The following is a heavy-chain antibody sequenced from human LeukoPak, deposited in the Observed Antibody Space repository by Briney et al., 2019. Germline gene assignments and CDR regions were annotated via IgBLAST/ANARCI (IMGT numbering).Heavy chain of an antibody. Sequence: SETLSLTCAVYGGSFSGYYWSWIRQPPGKGLEWIGYIYYSGSTNYNPSLKSRVTISVDTSKNQFSLKLSSVTAADTAVYYCARFFSSSWYDYWGQGTLVTVSS. V-gene: IGHV4-59*01. CDR1: GGSFSGYY. CDR2: IYYSGST. J-gene: IGHJ4*02. CDR3: ARFFSSSWYDY. D-gene: IGHD6-13*01.